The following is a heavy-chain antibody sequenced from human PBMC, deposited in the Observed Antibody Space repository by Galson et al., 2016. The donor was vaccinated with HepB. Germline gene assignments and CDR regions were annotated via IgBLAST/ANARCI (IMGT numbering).Heavy chain of an antibody. CDR3: ATVVQYRFAS. CDR2: ISAKSGDT. J-gene: IGHJ5*01. D-gene: IGHD1-1*01. Sequence: SVKVSCKASGYKFTNNGISWVRQAPGQGLEWVGWISAKSGDTDFATKFQGRVTLTRDTPTSTVYMQLTSLKSDDTAMYYCATVVQYRFASWGQGTLVAVSS. CDR1: GYKFTNNG. V-gene: IGHV1-18*01.